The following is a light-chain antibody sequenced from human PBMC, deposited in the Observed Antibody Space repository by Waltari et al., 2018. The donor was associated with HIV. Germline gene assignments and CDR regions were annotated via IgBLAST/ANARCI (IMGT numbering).Light chain of an antibody. Sequence: DIQMTQSPSSLSASLGDRVTITCRASRSINTYLNWYQHKLGESPKILISDSSTLQSGAQPRFSGSGSGTDFTLTIASLQPEDRATYYCQKSDTPPWTFGHGTKVEI. J-gene: IGKJ1*01. CDR2: DSS. V-gene: IGKV1-39*01. CDR3: QKSDTPPWT. CDR1: RSINTY.